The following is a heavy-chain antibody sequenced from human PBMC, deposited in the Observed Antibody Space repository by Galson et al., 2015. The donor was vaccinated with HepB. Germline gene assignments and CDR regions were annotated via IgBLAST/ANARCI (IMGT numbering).Heavy chain of an antibody. CDR3: ARALTRITMIVVVIGNWFDP. CDR1: GYTFTGYY. D-gene: IGHD3-22*01. V-gene: IGHV1-2*02. CDR2: INPNSGGT. Sequence: SVKVSCKASGYTFTGYYMHWVRQAPGQGLEWMGWINPNSGGTNYAQKFQGRVTMTRDTSISTAYMELSRLRSDDTAVYYCARALTRITMIVVVIGNWFDPWGQGTLVTVSS. J-gene: IGHJ5*02.